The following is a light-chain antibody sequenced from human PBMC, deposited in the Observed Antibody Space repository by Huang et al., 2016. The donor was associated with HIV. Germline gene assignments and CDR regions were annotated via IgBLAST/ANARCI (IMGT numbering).Light chain of an antibody. Sequence: EIVLTQSPGTLSLSPGERVTLSCRASQSVSSNFLAWYHQKPGQAPRFLIYGAATRATGGPDRFSGSGSGTDFTLTISRREPEDFAVYYCQQYGSSPLTFGGGTKVEIK. CDR2: GAA. V-gene: IGKV3-20*01. CDR3: QQYGSSPLT. J-gene: IGKJ4*01. CDR1: QSVSSNF.